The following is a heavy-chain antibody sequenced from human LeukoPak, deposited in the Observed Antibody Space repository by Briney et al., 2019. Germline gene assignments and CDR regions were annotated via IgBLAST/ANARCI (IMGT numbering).Heavy chain of an antibody. J-gene: IGHJ3*01. CDR2: IYPGDSGP. D-gene: IGHD1-26*01. Sequence: GESLKISCKVSGYSFTSYCIGWVRQMPGKGLEWMGIIYPGDSGPTYSPSFQGQVTISVDKSINTAYLQWSNLQASDTAVYYCGMSGDRVPLQDDVFDVWGQGTMVTVST. V-gene: IGHV5-51*01. CDR3: GMSGDRVPLQDDVFDV. CDR1: GYSFTSYC.